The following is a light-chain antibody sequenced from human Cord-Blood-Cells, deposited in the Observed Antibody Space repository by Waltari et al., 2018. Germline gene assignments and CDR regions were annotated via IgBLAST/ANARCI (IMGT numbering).Light chain of an antibody. Sequence: DIQMTRSPSSLSASVGDRVTITCPASQDISNYLNWYQQKPGKAPKLLIYDASNLETGVPSRFSGSGSGTDFTFTISSLQPEDIATYYCQQYDNLPLTFGGGTKVEIK. J-gene: IGKJ4*01. CDR3: QQYDNLPLT. CDR1: QDISNY. CDR2: DAS. V-gene: IGKV1-33*01.